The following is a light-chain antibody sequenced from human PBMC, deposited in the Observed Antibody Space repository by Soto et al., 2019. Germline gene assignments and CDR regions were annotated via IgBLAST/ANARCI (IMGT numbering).Light chain of an antibody. CDR3: QSYDSSLATWV. CDR2: ANT. CDR1: SSNIGADYD. Sequence: QSVLTQPPSLSGAPGQRVAISCTGGSSNIGADYDVHWYFHIPGTAPKLLIHANTNRPSGVPARFSGSQSGTSASLAITGLQADDEGHYYCQSYDSSLATWVFGGGTQLTVL. J-gene: IGLJ3*02. V-gene: IGLV1-40*01.